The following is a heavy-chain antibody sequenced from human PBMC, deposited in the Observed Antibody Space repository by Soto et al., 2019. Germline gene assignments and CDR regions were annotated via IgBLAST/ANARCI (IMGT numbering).Heavy chain of an antibody. V-gene: IGHV4-4*02. CDR2: IYHSGST. Sequence: QVQLQESGPGLVKPSGTLSLTCAVSSGSISSSNWWSWVRQPPGKGLVWIGEIYHSGSTNYNPSLKRRVTISVYKSKNQFALKLSSVTAADTAVYYCARDQGIAVAGSDAFDIWGQGTMVTVSS. CDR1: SGSISSSNW. J-gene: IGHJ3*02. D-gene: IGHD6-19*01. CDR3: ARDQGIAVAGSDAFDI.